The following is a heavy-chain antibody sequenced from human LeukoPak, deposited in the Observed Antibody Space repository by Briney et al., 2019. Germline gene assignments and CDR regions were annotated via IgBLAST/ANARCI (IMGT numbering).Heavy chain of an antibody. J-gene: IGHJ4*02. CDR1: GFTFTIYA. CDR2: ISGSGGSK. CDR3: AKDLSKSVVRGVITTVPVSFVY. Sequence: GGSLRLSSAASGFTFTIYAMSWVRQAPGKGLEWVSAISGSGGSKYYADSVKGRFTISRDNSKNTLYLQMNSLRAEDTAVYYCAKDLSKSVVRGVITTVPVSFVYWGQGTLVTVSS. D-gene: IGHD3-10*01. V-gene: IGHV3-23*01.